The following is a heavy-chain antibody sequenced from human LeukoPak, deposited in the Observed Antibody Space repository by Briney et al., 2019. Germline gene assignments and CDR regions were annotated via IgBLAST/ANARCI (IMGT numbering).Heavy chain of an antibody. D-gene: IGHD4-17*01. CDR1: GGSISSGGYY. V-gene: IGHV4-61*08. CDR2: IYYSGST. Sequence: PSETLSLTCIVSGGSISSGGYYWSWIRQPPGKGLEWIGYIYYSGSTNYNPSLKSRVTISVDTSKNQFSLKLSSVTAADTAVYYCARLKRGYGDYGMDVWGQGTTVTVSS. CDR3: ARLKRGYGDYGMDV. J-gene: IGHJ6*02.